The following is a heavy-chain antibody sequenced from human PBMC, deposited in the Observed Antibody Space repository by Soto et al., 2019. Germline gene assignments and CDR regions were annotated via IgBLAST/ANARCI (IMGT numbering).Heavy chain of an antibody. Sequence: LRLSCAAAGFTFSSFAMRLVRQAPGKGLEWVSDISGSGGSTYYAESVKGRFTISRDNSKNTLFLQMNSLRVEDTAVYYCAKDIVAVGGYETFDFWGQGTMVTASS. J-gene: IGHJ4*02. D-gene: IGHD5-12*01. CDR1: GFTFSSFA. CDR3: AKDIVAVGGYETFDF. V-gene: IGHV3-23*01. CDR2: ISGSGGST.